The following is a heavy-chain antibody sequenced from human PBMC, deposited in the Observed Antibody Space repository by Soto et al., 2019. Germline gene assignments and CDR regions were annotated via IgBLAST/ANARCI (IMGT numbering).Heavy chain of an antibody. D-gene: IGHD2-8*02. CDR1: GASLSSGSYY. J-gene: IGHJ4*02. CDR3: ARISYWVKDY. Sequence: SETLSLTCTVSGASLSSGSYYWSWIRQPPGKGLEWIGYFYYTGTTKYNPSLESRVTISADTSKNQFSLNLTSVTAADTAVYYCARISYWVKDYWGQGALVTVSS. CDR2: FYYTGTT. V-gene: IGHV4-61*01.